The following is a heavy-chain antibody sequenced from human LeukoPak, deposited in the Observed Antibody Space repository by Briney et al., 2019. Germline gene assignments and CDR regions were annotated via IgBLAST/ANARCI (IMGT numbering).Heavy chain of an antibody. J-gene: IGHJ3*02. CDR3: TRDTLYCSGGYCYHDI. CDR2: INSDGSST. V-gene: IGHV3-74*01. D-gene: IGHD2-15*01. CDR1: GFTFSSYW. Sequence: GGSLRLSCAASGFTFSSYWMHWVRQAPGKGLVWVSRINSDGSSTSYADSVKGRFTISRDNAKNTLYLQMNSLRAEDTAVYYCTRDTLYCSGGYCYHDIWGQGTMVTVSS.